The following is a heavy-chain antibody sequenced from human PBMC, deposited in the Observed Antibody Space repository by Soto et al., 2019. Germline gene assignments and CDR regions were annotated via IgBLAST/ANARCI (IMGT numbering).Heavy chain of an antibody. J-gene: IGHJ4*02. D-gene: IGHD3-22*01. Sequence: PGGPRWHSRSSPSFDTGSYWIQWVCQAPRKGPMWVSRINPGGTSTDYADAAKGRFTVSRDNARNTLYLQMNRLRAEDTGVYYCVRDDFDTSCDYYGYAYCVQGGLVTV. CDR2: INPGGTST. V-gene: IGHV3-74*01. CDR3: VRDDFDTSCDYYGYAY. CDR1: SFDTGSYW.